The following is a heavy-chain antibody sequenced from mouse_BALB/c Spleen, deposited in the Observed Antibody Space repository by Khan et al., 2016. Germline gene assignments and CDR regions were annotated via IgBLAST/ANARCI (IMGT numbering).Heavy chain of an antibody. D-gene: IGHD1-1*02. CDR1: GYSITSDYA. CDR2: ISFSGGT. Sequence: EVKLEVSGPGLVRPSQSLSLTCTVTGYSITSDYAWNWIRQFPGNRLEWMGYISFSGGTRYNPSLKSRISITRDISKNQFFLQLNSVTTEDTATYYCASRTYYVGRYYFDYWGRGTTLTVSS. CDR3: ASRTYYVGRYYFDY. J-gene: IGHJ2*01. V-gene: IGHV3-2*02.